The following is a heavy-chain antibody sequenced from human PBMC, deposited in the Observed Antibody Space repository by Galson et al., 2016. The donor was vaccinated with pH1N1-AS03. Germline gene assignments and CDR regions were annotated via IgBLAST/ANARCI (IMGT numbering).Heavy chain of an antibody. V-gene: IGHV1-2*04. D-gene: IGHD2-2*01. Sequence: SVKVSCKASGYTFTGFSVNWVRQAPGQGLEWMGWINTDSGVTNNAQKFKAWVTMTRDTSVSKAYMELYGLKSDDTAVYYCARDPRGPCTSATCPTTYYFGMDVWGQGTTVIVSS. CDR3: ARDPRGPCTSATCPTTYYFGMDV. J-gene: IGHJ6*02. CDR2: INTDSGVT. CDR1: GYTFTGFS.